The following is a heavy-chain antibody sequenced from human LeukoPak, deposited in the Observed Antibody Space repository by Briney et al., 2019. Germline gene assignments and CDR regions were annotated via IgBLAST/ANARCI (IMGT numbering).Heavy chain of an antibody. Sequence: ASVKVSCKASGYTFNNHYMYWVRQAPGQGLEWMGVINPRGGSTSYAQKFQGRVTMTGDTSTRTVYMEVNSLRSEDTAVYYCARQGTYSSAIGMGYWGQGTLVTVSS. CDR1: GYTFNNHY. CDR2: INPRGGST. J-gene: IGHJ4*02. D-gene: IGHD6-19*01. V-gene: IGHV1-46*02. CDR3: ARQGTYSSAIGMGY.